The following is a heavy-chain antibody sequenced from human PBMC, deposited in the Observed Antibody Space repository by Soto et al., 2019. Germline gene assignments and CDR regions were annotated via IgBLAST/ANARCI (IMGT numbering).Heavy chain of an antibody. V-gene: IGHV4-30-4*01. D-gene: IGHD3-22*01. J-gene: IGHJ4*02. Sequence: SETLSLTCTVSGGSINSGDYYWSWIRQPPGKGLEWIGNLYYTGSTYYNPSLKSRVTISVDTSKKQFSLMVTSVTAADTAVYYCARYRYSDSLKEYYFDYWGQGALVTVSS. CDR3: ARYRYSDSLKEYYFDY. CDR2: LYYTGST. CDR1: GGSINSGDYY.